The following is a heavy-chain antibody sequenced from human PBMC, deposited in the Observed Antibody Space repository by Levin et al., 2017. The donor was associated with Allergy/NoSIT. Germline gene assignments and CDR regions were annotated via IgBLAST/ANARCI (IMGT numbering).Heavy chain of an antibody. CDR3: ARRFYDFGSGPRWFDY. V-gene: IGHV4-34*01. J-gene: IGHJ4*02. Sequence: SETLSLTCAVYGGSFSGYYWSWIRQPPGKGLEWIGEINHSGSTNYNPSLKSRVTISVDTSKNQFSLKLSSVTAADTAVYYCARRFYDFGSGPRWFDYWGQGTLVTVSS. D-gene: IGHD3-3*01. CDR2: INHSGST. CDR1: GGSFSGYY.